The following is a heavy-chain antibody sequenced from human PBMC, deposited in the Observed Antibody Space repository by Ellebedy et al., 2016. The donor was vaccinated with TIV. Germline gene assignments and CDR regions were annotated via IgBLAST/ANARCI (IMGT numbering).Heavy chain of an antibody. V-gene: IGHV4-59*08. D-gene: IGHD3-22*01. Sequence: MPSETLSLTCTVSGGSISSYYWSWIRQPPGKGLEWIGYIYYSGSTNYNPSLKSRVTISVDTSTNQFSLKLSSVTAADTAVYYCARTNYYDSSGYAWYFDLWGRGTLVTVSS. J-gene: IGHJ2*01. CDR2: IYYSGST. CDR3: ARTNYYDSSGYAWYFDL. CDR1: GGSISSYY.